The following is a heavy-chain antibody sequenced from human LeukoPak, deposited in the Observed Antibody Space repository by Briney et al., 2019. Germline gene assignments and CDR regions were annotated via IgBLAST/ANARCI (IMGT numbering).Heavy chain of an antibody. V-gene: IGHV4-59*12. J-gene: IGHJ4*02. CDR3: ARGAYYYDSSGYESYFDY. CDR1: GGSISSYY. Sequence: SETLSLTCTVSGGSISSYYWSWIRQPPGKGLEWIGYIYYSGSTNYNPSLKSRVTISVDTSKNQFSLKLSSVTAAGTAVYYCARGAYYYDSSGYESYFDYWGQGTLVTVSS. CDR2: IYYSGST. D-gene: IGHD3-22*01.